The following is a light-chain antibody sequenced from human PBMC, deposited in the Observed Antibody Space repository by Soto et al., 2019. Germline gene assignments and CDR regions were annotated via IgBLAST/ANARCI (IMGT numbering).Light chain of an antibody. CDR3: QQRNSWPFT. J-gene: IGKJ5*01. V-gene: IGKV3-11*01. Sequence: EVVLTQSPATLSLSPGERATLSCRASQSVGTYLVWYQQKHGQPPSLLIYDPSNRATDVPVRFSGSGSGTDFTLTISSLAPEDVAVYYCQQRNSWPFTFGQGTRLEIK. CDR1: QSVGTY. CDR2: DPS.